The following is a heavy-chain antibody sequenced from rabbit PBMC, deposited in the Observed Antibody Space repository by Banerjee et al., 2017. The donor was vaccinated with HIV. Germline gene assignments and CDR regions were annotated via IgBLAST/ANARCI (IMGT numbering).Heavy chain of an antibody. CDR3: ARHAANYAGYGYAFNL. D-gene: IGHD6-1*01. Sequence: QEQLVESGGGLVQPGGSLKLSCKASELDFTSSGISWVRQAPGKGLEWIGCIDTGSGYTYYASWAKGRFTITRSTSLKTVTLQLNSLTAADTATYFCARHAANYAGYGYAFNLWGPGTLVTVS. J-gene: IGHJ4*01. CDR1: ELDFTSSG. CDR2: IDTGSGYT. V-gene: IGHV1S47*01.